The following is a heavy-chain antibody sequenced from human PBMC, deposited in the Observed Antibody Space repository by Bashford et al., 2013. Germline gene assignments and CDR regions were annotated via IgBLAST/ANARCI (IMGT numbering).Heavy chain of an antibody. J-gene: IGHJ6*02. Sequence: VASVKVSCKASGYTFTSYGISWVRQAPGQGLEWMGWISAYNGNTNYAQKLQGRVTMTTDTSTSTAYMELRSLRSDDTAVYYCARGPMITFGGVRYYGMDVWGQGTTVTVSS. D-gene: IGHD3-16*01. CDR2: ISAYNGNT. CDR3: ARGPMITFGGVRYYGMDV. V-gene: IGHV1-18*01. CDR1: GYTFTSYG.